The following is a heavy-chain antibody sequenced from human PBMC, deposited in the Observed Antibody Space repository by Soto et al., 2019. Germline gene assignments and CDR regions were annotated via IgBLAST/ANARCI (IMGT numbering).Heavy chain of an antibody. V-gene: IGHV4-39*01. CDR1: GGSISSSSYY. J-gene: IGHJ4*02. CDR3: TSDGIVGGPIDY. D-gene: IGHD1-26*01. CDR2: IYYSGST. Sequence: QMQLHESGPGRVQPSETLSLTCTVSGGSISSSSYYWGWIRQPPGKGLEWIGSIYYSGSTYYNPSLKSRVTISVDTSKNQFSLKVSSVTAADTAVYYCTSDGIVGGPIDYWGQGTLVTVSS.